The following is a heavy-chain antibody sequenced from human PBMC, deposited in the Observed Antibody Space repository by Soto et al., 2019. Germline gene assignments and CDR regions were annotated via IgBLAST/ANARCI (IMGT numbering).Heavy chain of an antibody. CDR3: ARLDGGSYLDYYYYGMDV. CDR2: IYPGDSDT. D-gene: IGHD1-26*01. J-gene: IGHJ6*02. V-gene: IGHV5-51*01. CDR1: GYSSTSYW. Sequence: LGESLKISCKGSGYSSTSYWIGWVRQMPGKGLEWMGIIYPGDSDTRYSPYFQGQVTISADKSISTAYLQWSSLKASDTAMYYCARLDGGSYLDYYYYGMDVWGQGTTVTVSS.